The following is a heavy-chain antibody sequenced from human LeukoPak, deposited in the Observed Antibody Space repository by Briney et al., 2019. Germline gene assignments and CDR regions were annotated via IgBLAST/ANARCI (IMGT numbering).Heavy chain of an antibody. CDR2: INPNSGGT. Sequence: ASVKVSCKASGYTFTAYYMHWVRQAPGQGLEWMGWINPNSGGTNYAQKFQGRVTMTRDTSISTAYMELSRLRSDDTAVYYCARAGSSGWPNAFDIWGQGTMVTVSS. CDR1: GYTFTAYY. CDR3: ARAGSSGWPNAFDI. J-gene: IGHJ3*02. V-gene: IGHV1-2*02. D-gene: IGHD6-19*01.